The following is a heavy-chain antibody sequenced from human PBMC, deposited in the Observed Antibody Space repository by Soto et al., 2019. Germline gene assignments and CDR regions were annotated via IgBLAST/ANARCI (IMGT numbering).Heavy chain of an antibody. V-gene: IGHV4-39*01. CDR3: ARQVYGSGWLYFFDT. Sequence: SETLSLTCTVSGGSVSNNTYYWGWIRQSPGKGLEWIGSIYYDETAYFNPSLKSRPTLSIDTSNNHFSLRLNSVTAADTALYFCARQVYGSGWLYFFDTWGQGTLVTVSS. J-gene: IGHJ4*02. CDR1: GGSVSNNTYY. D-gene: IGHD6-19*01. CDR2: IYYDETA.